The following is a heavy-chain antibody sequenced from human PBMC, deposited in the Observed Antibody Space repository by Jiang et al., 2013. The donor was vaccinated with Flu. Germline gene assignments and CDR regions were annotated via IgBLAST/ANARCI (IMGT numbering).Heavy chain of an antibody. CDR2: INPNSGGT. J-gene: IGHJ6*02. V-gene: IGHV1-2*04. CDR3: ARAAAGSYYYYYGMDV. Sequence: SGAEVKKPGASVKVSCKASGYTFTGSYMHWVRQAPGQGLEWMGWINPNSGGTNYAQKFQGWVTMTRDTSISTAYMELSRLRSDDTAVYYCARAAAGSYYYYYGMDVWGQGTTVTVSS. D-gene: IGHD6-13*01. CDR1: GYTFTGSY.